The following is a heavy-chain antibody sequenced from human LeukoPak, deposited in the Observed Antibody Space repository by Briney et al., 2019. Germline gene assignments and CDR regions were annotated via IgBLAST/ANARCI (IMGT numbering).Heavy chain of an antibody. J-gene: IGHJ4*02. V-gene: IGHV4-39*01. CDR1: GGSISSSSYY. CDR2: IYCGGSI. D-gene: IGHD3-22*01. CDR3: ARRVASGYFPDHFDY. Sequence: KPSEALSLTCTVSGGSISSSSYYWGSISQPPGRGLEWIRSIYCGGSIYYNPSLKSRVTISVDTSKNPFSLKLSSVTAADTAVYYCARRVASGYFPDHFDYWGQGTLVTVSS.